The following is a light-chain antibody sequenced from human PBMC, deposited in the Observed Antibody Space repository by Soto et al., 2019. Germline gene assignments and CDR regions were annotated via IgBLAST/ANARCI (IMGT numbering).Light chain of an antibody. CDR2: DVT. CDR1: SSDVGGYDY. CDR3: SSYSSISPYV. J-gene: IGLJ1*01. Sequence: QSVLTQPASVSGSPGQSITISCTGASSDVGGYDYVSWYQQHPAKAPKLIIYDVTNRPSGVSNRFSGSKSGNTASLTISGLQAEDEAEYYCSSYSSISPYVFGTGTKLTVL. V-gene: IGLV2-14*03.